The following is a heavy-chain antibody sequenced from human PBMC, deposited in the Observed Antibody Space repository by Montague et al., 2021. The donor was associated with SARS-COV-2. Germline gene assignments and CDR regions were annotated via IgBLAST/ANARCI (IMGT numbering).Heavy chain of an antibody. CDR3: ARLNWDNDSVFDS. V-gene: IGHV4-59*11. D-gene: IGHD1/OR15-1a*01. CDR2: IFHSGNT. Sequence: SETLSLTRTVSGGSLSGHHWSWIRQHPGKGLEWIGYIFHSGNTNYNPSLKSRVTISVDTSKNQFSLRLTSVTAADTAVYYCARLNWDNDSVFDSWGQGAVVAVSS. J-gene: IGHJ4*02. CDR1: GGSLSGHH.